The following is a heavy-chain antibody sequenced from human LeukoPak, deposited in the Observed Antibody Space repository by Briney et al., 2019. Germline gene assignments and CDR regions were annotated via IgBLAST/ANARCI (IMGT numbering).Heavy chain of an antibody. Sequence: PGGSLRLSCEASGFTLSSYAMSWVRQAPGKGLEWVSAISDTGNTYHADSVKGRFTISRDSSKNTLFLQMNRLRPEDAAVYYCAKAPVTTCRGAFCYPFDYWGLGTLVTVSS. CDR3: AKAPVTTCRGAFCYPFDY. CDR2: ISDTGNT. V-gene: IGHV3-23*01. CDR1: GFTLSSYA. J-gene: IGHJ4*02. D-gene: IGHD2-15*01.